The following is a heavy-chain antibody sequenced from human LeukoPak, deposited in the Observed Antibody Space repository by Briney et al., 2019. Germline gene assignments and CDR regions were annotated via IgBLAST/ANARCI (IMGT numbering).Heavy chain of an antibody. V-gene: IGHV3-33*06. CDR2: IWCDGSNK. J-gene: IGHJ4*02. CDR1: GFTFSSYG. Sequence: GGSLRLSCAASGFTFSSYGMHWVRQAPGKGLEWVAVIWCDGSNKYYADSVKGRFTISRDNSKNTLYLQMNSLRAEDTAVYYCAKRSDGYSGFDYWGQGTLVTVSS. CDR3: AKRSDGYSGFDY. D-gene: IGHD5-18*01.